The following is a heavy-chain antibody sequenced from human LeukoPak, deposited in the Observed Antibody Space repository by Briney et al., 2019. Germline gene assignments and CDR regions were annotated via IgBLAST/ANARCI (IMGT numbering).Heavy chain of an antibody. CDR1: GFIVSDDS. J-gene: IGHJ3*01. CDR3: ARHGVMGDSFDV. D-gene: IGHD3-16*01. CDR2: MSSGGNK. V-gene: IGHV3-53*01. Sequence: GGSLRLSCTGSGFIVSDDSMSWVRQAPGKGLEWVAVMSSGGNKYYRASVKGRFSSSRDISKNSMYLQMKNVRAEDTGVYYCARHGVMGDSFDVWGQGTKVTVSA.